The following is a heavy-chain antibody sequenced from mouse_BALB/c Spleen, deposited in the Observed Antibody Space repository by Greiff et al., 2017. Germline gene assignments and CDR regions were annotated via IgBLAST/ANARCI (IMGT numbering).Heavy chain of an antibody. CDR2: INPGSGGT. D-gene: IGHD1-1*01. CDR1: GYAFTNYL. J-gene: IGHJ4*01. Sequence: VQLQQSGAELVRPGSSVKVSCKASGYAFTNYLIEWVKQRPGQGLEWIGVINPGSGGTYYNEKYKGKATLTADKSSSTAYMQLSSLTSDDAAVYFCAREDYYGSSSLYAMDYWGQGTSVTVSS. CDR3: AREDYYGSSSLYAMDY. V-gene: IGHV1-54*01.